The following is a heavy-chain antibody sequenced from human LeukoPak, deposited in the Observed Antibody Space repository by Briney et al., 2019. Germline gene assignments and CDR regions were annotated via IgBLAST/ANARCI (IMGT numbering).Heavy chain of an antibody. J-gene: IGHJ4*02. CDR3: MRDRSGD. CDR2: ISYDGSNK. CDR1: GFTFSSYA. V-gene: IGHV3-30*14. Sequence: GGSLRLSCAASGFTFSSYAMHWVRQAPGKGLEWVAVISYDGSNKYYADSVKGRFTISRDNSKNTLYLQMGSLTAEDMAVYYCMRDRSGDWGQGTLVTVSS. D-gene: IGHD3-10*01.